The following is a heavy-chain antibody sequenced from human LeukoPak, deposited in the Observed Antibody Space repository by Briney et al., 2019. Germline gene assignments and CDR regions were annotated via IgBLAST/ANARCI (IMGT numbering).Heavy chain of an antibody. CDR3: ARHLLNYYYMDV. D-gene: IGHD1-26*01. V-gene: IGHV5-51*01. CDR1: GYSFSNYW. CDR2: IYPGDSDT. J-gene: IGHJ6*03. Sequence: GESLKISCKASGYSFSNYWIGWVRQMPGKGLEWIGMIYPGDSDTRYSPSFQGQVTISADNSINTAYLQWSTLKASDTAIYYCARHLLNYYYMDVWGKGTTVTVSS.